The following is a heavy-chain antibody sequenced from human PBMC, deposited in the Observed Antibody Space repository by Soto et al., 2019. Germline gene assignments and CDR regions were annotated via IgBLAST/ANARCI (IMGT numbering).Heavy chain of an antibody. CDR3: ARDWYYDILTGYYSPYYYYGMDV. Sequence: QVQLVQSGAEVKKPGSSVKVSCKASGGTFSSYAISWVRQAPGQGLEWMGGIIPIFGTANYAQKFQGRVTITADESTSTAYMELSSLRSEDRAVYYCARDWYYDILTGYYSPYYYYGMDVWGQGTTVTVSS. J-gene: IGHJ6*02. CDR2: IIPIFGTA. CDR1: GGTFSSYA. D-gene: IGHD3-9*01. V-gene: IGHV1-69*01.